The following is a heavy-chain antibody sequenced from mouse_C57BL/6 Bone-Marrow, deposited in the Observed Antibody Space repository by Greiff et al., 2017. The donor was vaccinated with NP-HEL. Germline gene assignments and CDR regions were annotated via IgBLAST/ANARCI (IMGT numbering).Heavy chain of an antibody. Sequence: QVQLQQPGAELVMPGASVKLSCKASGYTFTSYWMHWVKQRPGQGLEWIGEIDPSDSYTNYNQKFKGKSTLTVDKSSSTAYMQLSSLTSEDSAVYYCAMHYGSGDWYFDVWGTGTTVTVSS. D-gene: IGHD1-1*01. CDR2: IDPSDSYT. V-gene: IGHV1-69*01. CDR1: GYTFTSYW. J-gene: IGHJ1*03. CDR3: AMHYGSGDWYFDV.